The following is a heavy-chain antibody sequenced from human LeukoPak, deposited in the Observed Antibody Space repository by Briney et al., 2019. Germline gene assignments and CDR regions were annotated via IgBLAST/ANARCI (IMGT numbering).Heavy chain of an antibody. D-gene: IGHD2-2*01. CDR1: GFTFSSYA. Sequence: GGSLRLSCAASGFTFSSYAMSWVRQAPGKGLGWVSAIRGSGGRTYYADSVKGRFTKYRDNSKNTLYLQIISLTAEDTVLYYCAKGDTQPDIVVVPAATIDYWGQGTLVTVSS. CDR3: AKGDTQPDIVVVPAATIDY. CDR2: IRGSGGRT. J-gene: IGHJ4*02. V-gene: IGHV3-23*01.